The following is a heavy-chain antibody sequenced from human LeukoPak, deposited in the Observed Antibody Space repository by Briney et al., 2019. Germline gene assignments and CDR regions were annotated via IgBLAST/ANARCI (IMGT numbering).Heavy chain of an antibody. CDR3: ARSYDFWSGYDY. CDR1: GGSISSYY. V-gene: IGHV4-59*01. Sequence: SETLSLTCTVSGGSISSYYWSWIRQPPGKGLEWIGYIYYSGSTNYNPSLKSRVTISVDTSKNQFSLKLSSVTAADTAVYYCARSYDFWSGYDYWGQGTLVTVSS. J-gene: IGHJ4*02. CDR2: IYYSGST. D-gene: IGHD3-3*01.